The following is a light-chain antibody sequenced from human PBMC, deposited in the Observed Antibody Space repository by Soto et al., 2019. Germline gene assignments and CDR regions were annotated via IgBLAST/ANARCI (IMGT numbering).Light chain of an antibody. V-gene: IGLV1-40*01. CDR1: RSNIGAGFD. CDR2: DNN. CDR3: RAYGASLSGPVV. Sequence: QSVLTQPPSVSGAPGQRVTISCTGTRSNIGAGFDVHWYQQLPGTAPKLLIYDNNNRPSGVSDRFSGSKSGTPAARAIPGLQAGDEADDYCRAYGASLSGPVVFGRGTKLTVL. J-gene: IGLJ2*01.